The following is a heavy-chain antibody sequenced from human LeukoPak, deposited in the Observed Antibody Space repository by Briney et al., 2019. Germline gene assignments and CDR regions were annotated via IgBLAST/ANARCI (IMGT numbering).Heavy chain of an antibody. D-gene: IGHD1-14*01. CDR1: GGSISSSSYY. CDR2: IDYTGRT. Sequence: SETLSLTCTVSGGSISSSSYYWGWIRQSPEMGLEWIGTIDYTGRTYYGSPLKSRVTISLETSKTQLSLRVSSVTAADTAVYYCVRDRGNHVTDHWGQGTLVTVSS. V-gene: IGHV4-39*07. J-gene: IGHJ5*02. CDR3: VRDRGNHVTDH.